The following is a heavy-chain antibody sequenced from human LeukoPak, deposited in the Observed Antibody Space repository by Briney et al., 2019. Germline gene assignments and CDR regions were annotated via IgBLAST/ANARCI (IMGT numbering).Heavy chain of an antibody. V-gene: IGHV3-23*01. Sequence: GRSLRLSCVVSGFTLSSYAMHWVRQAPGKGLEWVSTISGSGRSTYYADSVKGRFTISRDNSKNTLYLQMNSLRAEDTAVYYCARERSPGSYYDSSGYSRSGAFDIWGQGTMVTVSS. J-gene: IGHJ3*02. CDR1: GFTLSSYA. CDR2: ISGSGRST. D-gene: IGHD3-22*01. CDR3: ARERSPGSYYDSSGYSRSGAFDI.